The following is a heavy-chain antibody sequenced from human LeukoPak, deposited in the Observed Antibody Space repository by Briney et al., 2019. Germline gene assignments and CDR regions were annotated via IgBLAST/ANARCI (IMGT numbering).Heavy chain of an antibody. J-gene: IGHJ3*02. CDR2: ISSSSSYI. V-gene: IGHV3-21*01. D-gene: IGHD1-26*01. CDR3: ARADRRIVGATRHDAFDI. Sequence: GGSLRLSCAASGFTFSSYSMNWVRQAPGKGLEWVSSISSSSSYIYYADSVKGRFTISRDNAKNSLYLQMNSLRAEDTAVYYCARADRRIVGATRHDAFDIWGQGTMATVSS. CDR1: GFTFSSYS.